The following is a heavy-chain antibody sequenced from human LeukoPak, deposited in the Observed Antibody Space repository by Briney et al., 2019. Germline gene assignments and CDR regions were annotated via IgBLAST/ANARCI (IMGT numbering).Heavy chain of an antibody. Sequence: PGGSLRLSCAASGFTFSSYEMNWVRRAPGKGLEWVSGINWNGGSTGYADSVKGRFTISRDNAKNSLYLQMNSLRAEDTALYYCARDRFYAFDIWGQGTMVTVSS. V-gene: IGHV3-20*04. CDR3: ARDRFYAFDI. J-gene: IGHJ3*02. CDR2: INWNGGST. CDR1: GFTFSSYE.